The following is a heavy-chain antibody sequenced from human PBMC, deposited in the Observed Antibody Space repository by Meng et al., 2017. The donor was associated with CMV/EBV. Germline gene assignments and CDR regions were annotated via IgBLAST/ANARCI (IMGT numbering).Heavy chain of an antibody. CDR3: ARDYDDFWSGYRYNWFDP. J-gene: IGHJ5*02. D-gene: IGHD3-3*01. CDR1: GFTFSSYW. CDR2: IKQDGSEK. Sequence: GGSLRLSCAASGFTFSSYWMSWVRQAPGKGLEWVANIKQDGSEKYYVDSVKGRFTISRDNAKNSLYLQMNSLRAEDTAVYYCARDYDDFWSGYRYNWFDPWGQGTLVTVSS. V-gene: IGHV3-7*01.